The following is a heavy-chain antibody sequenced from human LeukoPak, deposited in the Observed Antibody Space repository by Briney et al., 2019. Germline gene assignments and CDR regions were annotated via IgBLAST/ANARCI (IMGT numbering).Heavy chain of an antibody. CDR3: AREGD. CDR1: GVSISSYY. D-gene: IGHD3-16*01. J-gene: IGHJ4*02. V-gene: IGHV4-59*01. CDR2: IYYSGST. Sequence: SETLSLTCTVSGVSISSYYWSWIRQPPGKGLEWIGYIYYSGSTNYNPSLKSRVTISVDTSKNQFSLKLSSVTAADTAVYYCAREGDWGQGTLVTVSS.